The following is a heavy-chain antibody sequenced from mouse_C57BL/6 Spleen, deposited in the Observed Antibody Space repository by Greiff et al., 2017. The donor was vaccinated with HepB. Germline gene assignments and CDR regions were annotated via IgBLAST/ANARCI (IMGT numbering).Heavy chain of an antibody. J-gene: IGHJ2*01. V-gene: IGHV5-12*01. CDR2: ISNGGGST. Sequence: EVQLVESGGGLVQPGGSLKLSCAASGFTFSDYYMYWVRQTPEKRLEWVAYISNGGGSTYYPDTVKGRFTISRDNAKNTLYLQMSRLKSEDTAMYYCARATLLLPFDYWGQGTTLTVSS. CDR3: ARATLLLPFDY. D-gene: IGHD2-3*01. CDR1: GFTFSDYY.